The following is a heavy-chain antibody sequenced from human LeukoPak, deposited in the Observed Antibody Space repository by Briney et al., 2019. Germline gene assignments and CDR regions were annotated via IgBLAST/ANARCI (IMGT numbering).Heavy chain of an antibody. J-gene: IGHJ3*02. CDR2: ISGSGGGT. Sequence: GGSLRLSCAASGFTFTSYAMSWVRQAPGKGLEWVSLISGSGGGTYYGDSVKGRFTISRDNSKNTLYLQMDSLRAEDTAVYYCAKSWLRDRGAFDIWGPGTVVTVSS. CDR1: GFTFTSYA. V-gene: IGHV3-23*01. CDR3: AKSWLRDRGAFDI. D-gene: IGHD5-12*01.